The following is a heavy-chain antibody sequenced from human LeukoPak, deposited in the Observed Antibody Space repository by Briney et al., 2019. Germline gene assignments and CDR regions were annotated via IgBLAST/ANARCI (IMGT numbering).Heavy chain of an antibody. CDR1: GGTFSSYA. CDR2: IIPIFGTA. D-gene: IGHD3-9*01. CDR3: ARDLVGSHTSYSSGARDY. V-gene: IGHV1-69*13. J-gene: IGHJ4*02. Sequence: ESSEKVSCKASGGTFSSYAISWVRQAPGQGLEWMGGIIPIFGTANYAQKFQGRLTITADESTSTAYTQLSSLRAEDTAVYYCARDLVGSHTSYSSGARDYWGQGTLVTVSS.